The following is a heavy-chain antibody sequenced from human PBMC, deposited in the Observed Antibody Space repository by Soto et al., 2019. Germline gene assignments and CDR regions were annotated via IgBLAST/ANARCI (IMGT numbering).Heavy chain of an antibody. J-gene: IGHJ3*02. V-gene: IGHV1-58*02. Sequence: SVKVSCKASGFTFTSSAMQWVRQARGQRLEWIGWIVVGSGNTNYAQKFQERVTITRDMSTSTAYMELSSLRSEDTAVYYCAAGSDDREDAFDIWGQGTMVTVS. CDR3: AAGSDDREDAFDI. D-gene: IGHD3-16*01. CDR1: GFTFTSSA. CDR2: IVVGSGNT.